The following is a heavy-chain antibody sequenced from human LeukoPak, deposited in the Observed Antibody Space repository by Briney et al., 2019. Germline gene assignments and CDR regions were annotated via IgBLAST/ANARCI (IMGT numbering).Heavy chain of an antibody. CDR2: IYYSGST. CDR3: ARDRDSGSYYGGYYFDY. D-gene: IGHD1-26*01. V-gene: IGHV4-59*12. CDR1: GGSISSYY. Sequence: SETLSLTCTVSGGSISSYYWSWIRQPPGKGLEWIGYIYYSGSTNYNPSLKSRVTMSVDTSKNQFSLKLSSVTAADTAVYYCARDRDSGSYYGGYYFDYWGQGTLVTVSS. J-gene: IGHJ4*02.